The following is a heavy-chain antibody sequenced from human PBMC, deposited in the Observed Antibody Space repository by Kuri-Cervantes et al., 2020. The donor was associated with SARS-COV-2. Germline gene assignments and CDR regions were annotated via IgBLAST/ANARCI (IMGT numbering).Heavy chain of an antibody. CDR3: AREDFYYLDV. CDR2: ISSTASIK. J-gene: IGHJ6*03. Sequence: GESLKISCAASGFTFSSYAMHWVRQAPGKGLEWVAYISSTASIKHYGDSVKGRFTISRDNAKNLLYLQVNSLRAEDTAVYYCAREDFYYLDVWGKGTTVTVSS. CDR1: GFTFSSYA. V-gene: IGHV3-48*01.